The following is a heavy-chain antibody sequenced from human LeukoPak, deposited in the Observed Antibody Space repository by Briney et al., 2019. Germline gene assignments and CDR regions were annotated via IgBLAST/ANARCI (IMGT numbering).Heavy chain of an antibody. CDR1: GYTFTGYY. Sequence: ASVKVSCKASGYTFTGYYMHWARQAPGQGLEWMGWINPNSGGTNYAQKFQGRVTMTRDTSTSTVYMELSSLRSEDTAVYYCARANSSSFDYYYYYYMDVWGKGTTVTVSS. CDR2: INPNSGGT. V-gene: IGHV1-2*02. J-gene: IGHJ6*03. D-gene: IGHD6-13*01. CDR3: ARANSSSFDYYYYYYMDV.